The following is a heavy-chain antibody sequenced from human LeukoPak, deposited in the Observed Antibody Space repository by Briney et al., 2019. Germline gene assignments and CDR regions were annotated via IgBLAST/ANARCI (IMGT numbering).Heavy chain of an antibody. Sequence: GASVKVSCKASGYTFSGHYIHWVRQAPGQGLEWMGWFNPNSGDTDYAQKFQGRVTMTRDTSISTAYMELSRLRSGDTAVYYCAGVWQCSGGVCPDVFDNWGQGTLVTVSS. CDR1: GYTFSGHY. CDR3: AGVWQCSGGVCPDVFDN. V-gene: IGHV1-2*02. CDR2: FNPNSGDT. J-gene: IGHJ4*02. D-gene: IGHD2-8*02.